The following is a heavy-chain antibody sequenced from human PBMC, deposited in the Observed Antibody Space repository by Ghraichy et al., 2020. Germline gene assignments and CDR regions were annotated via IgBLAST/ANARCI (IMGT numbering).Heavy chain of an antibody. J-gene: IGHJ4*02. D-gene: IGHD4-17*01. V-gene: IGHV1-24*01. CDR1: GYTLTELS. Sequence: ASVKVSCKDSGYTLTELSMHWVRQAPGKGLEWMGGFDPEGGETIYAAKFQGRVTMTEDTSTDTAFMELSSLRSEDTAVYYCTTATRAPDYGDYGCFDSWGQGTLVTVSS. CDR3: TTATRAPDYGDYGCFDS. CDR2: FDPEGGET.